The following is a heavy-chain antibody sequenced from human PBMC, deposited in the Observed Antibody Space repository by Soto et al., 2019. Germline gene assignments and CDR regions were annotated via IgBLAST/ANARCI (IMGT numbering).Heavy chain of an antibody. CDR2: IIPIFDRA. Sequence: QVQLVRSGAEVKKPGSSVKVACKTSGDTFRTSAISWMRQAPGHGLEWLGAIIPIFDRANYAQKFQGRVTITTNEVTSTVSMELSSLRSDDTAVYYCARVVVAEATHRSCGYFCTWGEGVLVTVSS. CDR1: GDTFRTSA. CDR3: ARVVVAEATHRSCGYFCT. D-gene: IGHD2-15*01. V-gene: IGHV1-69*05. J-gene: IGHJ5*02.